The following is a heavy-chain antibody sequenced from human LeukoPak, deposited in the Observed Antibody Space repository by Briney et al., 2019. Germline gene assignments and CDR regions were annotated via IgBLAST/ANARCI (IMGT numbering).Heavy chain of an antibody. CDR3: ARATGYFDY. J-gene: IGHJ4*02. Sequence: SETLSLTCTVSGGSISSGSYYWSWIRPPAGKGLEWIGRIYTSGSTNYNPSLKSRVTISVDTSKNQFSLKLSSVAAADAAVYYCARATGYFDYWGQGTLVTVSS. CDR2: IYTSGST. CDR1: GGSISSGSYY. V-gene: IGHV4-61*02.